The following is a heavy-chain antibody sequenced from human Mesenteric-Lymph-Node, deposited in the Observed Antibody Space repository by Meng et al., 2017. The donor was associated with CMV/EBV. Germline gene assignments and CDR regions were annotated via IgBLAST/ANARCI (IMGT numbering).Heavy chain of an antibody. CDR2: IRYDASNE. CDR3: GKDVTMMGYYFDY. D-gene: IGHD3-22*01. J-gene: IGHJ4*02. V-gene: IGHV3-30*02. Sequence: GESLKISCAASGFSFSSHGMHWVRQAPGKGLEWVAFIRYDASNEYYADSVKGRFTISRDNSKNTLYLQMNSLRAEDTALYYCGKDVTMMGYYFDYWGQGTLVTVS. CDR1: GFSFSSHG.